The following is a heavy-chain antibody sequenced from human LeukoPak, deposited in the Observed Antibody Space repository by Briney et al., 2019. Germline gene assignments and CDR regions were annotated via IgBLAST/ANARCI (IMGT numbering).Heavy chain of an antibody. J-gene: IGHJ4*02. D-gene: IGHD2-15*01. CDR3: ARDLGYSIPFDY. CDR2: INHSGST. CDR1: GGSFSGYY. V-gene: IGHV4-34*01. Sequence: SETLSLTCAVYGGSFSGYYWSWIRQPLGKGLEWIGEINHSGSTNYNPYLKSRVTISVDTSKNQFSLKLSSVTAADTAVYYCARDLGYSIPFDYWGQGTLVTVSS.